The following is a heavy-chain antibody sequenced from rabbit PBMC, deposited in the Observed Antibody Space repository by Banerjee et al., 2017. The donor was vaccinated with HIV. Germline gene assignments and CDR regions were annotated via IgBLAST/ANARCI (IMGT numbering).Heavy chain of an antibody. V-gene: IGHV1S40*01. J-gene: IGHJ2*01. CDR1: GFSFSSGYY. CDR2: IYPGSSDIT. D-gene: IGHD2-1*01. Sequence: QSLEESGGDLVKPGASLTLTCTASGFSFSSGYYMCWVRQAPGKGLEWIACIYPGSSDITYYATWAKGRFTISKTSSTTVTLQLTSLTAADTATYFCARGYDDYGDYWSYFTVRGQGTLVTVS. CDR3: ARGYDDYGDYWSYFTV.